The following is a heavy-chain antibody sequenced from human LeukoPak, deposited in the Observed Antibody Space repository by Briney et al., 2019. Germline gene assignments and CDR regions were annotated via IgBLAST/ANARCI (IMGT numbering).Heavy chain of an antibody. D-gene: IGHD3-10*01. Sequence: SETLSLTCTVSGGSISSYYWSWIRQPPGKGLEWIGYIYYGGSTNYNPSLKSRVTISVDTSKNQFSLKLSSVTAADTAVYYCARHYGSGSYPFDYWGQGTLVTVSS. CDR3: ARHYGSGSYPFDY. CDR1: GGSISSYY. V-gene: IGHV4-59*01. CDR2: IYYGGST. J-gene: IGHJ4*02.